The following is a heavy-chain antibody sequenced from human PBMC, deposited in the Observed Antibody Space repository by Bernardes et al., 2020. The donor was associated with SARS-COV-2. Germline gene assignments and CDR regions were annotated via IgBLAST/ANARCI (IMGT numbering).Heavy chain of an antibody. CDR2: IYYSGST. D-gene: IGHD3-16*02. J-gene: IGHJ4*02. V-gene: IGHV4-39*01. CDR3: ARHLLSRQIDY. CDR1: GGSISNTNCY. Sequence: TLSLTCTVSGGSISNTNCYWGWIRQPPGKGLEWIGYIYYSGSTYYNPSLKSRVTTSVDTSKTQFSLNLRSVTAADTAVYYCARHLLSRQIDYWGQGILVTVSP.